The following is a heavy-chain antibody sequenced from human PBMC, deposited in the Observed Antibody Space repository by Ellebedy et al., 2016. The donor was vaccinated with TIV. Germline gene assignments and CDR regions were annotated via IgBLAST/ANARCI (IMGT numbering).Heavy chain of an antibody. J-gene: IGHJ4*02. D-gene: IGHD3-16*01. CDR2: ISGGDGSA. CDR3: ARRPWGSFDF. CDR1: GSTFNNYA. Sequence: GESLKISCAASGSTFNNYAMSWVRQAPGKGLEWVSGISGGDGSAYYADSVKGRFTISRDNSKNTVYLQMDTLRAEDTAVYYCARRPWGSFDFWGQGTLVTVSS. V-gene: IGHV3-23*01.